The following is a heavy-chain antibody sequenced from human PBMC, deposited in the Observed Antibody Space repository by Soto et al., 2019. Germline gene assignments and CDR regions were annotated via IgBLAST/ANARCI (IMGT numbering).Heavy chain of an antibody. D-gene: IGHD3-16*02. Sequence: EVQLVESGGTLVQPGGSLRLSCAATGFIFTNYWMHWVRQAPGKGLVWVSRINGDGSNTFYADSVKGRLTISRDNAENTVYLQMNSLRAEDTAVYYCARGIQYRYGMDVWGQGTTVTVSS. V-gene: IGHV3-74*01. CDR2: INGDGSNT. J-gene: IGHJ6*02. CDR3: ARGIQYRYGMDV. CDR1: GFIFTNYW.